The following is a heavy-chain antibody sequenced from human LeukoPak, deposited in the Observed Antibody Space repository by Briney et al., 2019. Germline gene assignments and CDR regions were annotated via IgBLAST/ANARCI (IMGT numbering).Heavy chain of an antibody. CDR1: GGSISSSSYY. J-gene: IGHJ5*02. CDR2: IYYSGST. V-gene: IGHV4-39*07. D-gene: IGHD3-22*01. CDR3: AIKRSYYYDSSGYRLPFWFDP. Sequence: SETLSLTCTVSGGSISSSSYYWGWIRQPPGKGLEWIGSIYYSGSTYYNPSLKSRVTISVDTSKNQFSLKLSSVTAADTAVYYCAIKRSYYYDSSGYRLPFWFDPWGQGTLVTVSS.